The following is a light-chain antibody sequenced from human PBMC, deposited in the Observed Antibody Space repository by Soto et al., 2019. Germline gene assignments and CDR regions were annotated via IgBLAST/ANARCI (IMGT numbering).Light chain of an antibody. J-gene: IGLJ1*01. Sequence: LTQPASVSGSPGQSITISCTGTSSDVGGYNYVSWYQQHPGKAPKLMIYEVSNRPSGVSNRFSGSKSGNTASLTISGFQAEDEADYYWSSYTSSSTHVFGTGTRVTVL. CDR3: SSYTSSSTHV. CDR2: EVS. V-gene: IGLV2-14*01. CDR1: SSDVGGYNY.